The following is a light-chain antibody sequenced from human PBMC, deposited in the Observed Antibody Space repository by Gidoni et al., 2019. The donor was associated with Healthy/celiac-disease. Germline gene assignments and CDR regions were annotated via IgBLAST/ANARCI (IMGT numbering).Light chain of an antibody. CDR1: QSISSY. V-gene: IGKV1-39*01. CDR2: AAS. J-gene: IGKJ3*01. CDR3: QQSYSTPIT. Sequence: DIQMTPSPSSLSASVGDRVTITCRASQSISSYLNWYQQKPGKAPKLLIYAASSLQSGVPSRFSGSGSGTDFTLTISRLQPEDFATYYCQQSYSTPITFGPGTKVEIK.